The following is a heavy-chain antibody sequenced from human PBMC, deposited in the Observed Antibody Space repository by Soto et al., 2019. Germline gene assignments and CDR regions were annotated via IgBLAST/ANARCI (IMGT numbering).Heavy chain of an antibody. Sequence: ASVKVSCKASGYTFTGYYMHWVRQAPGQGLEWMGWINPNSGGTNYAQKFQGWVTMTRDTSISTAYMELSRLRSDDTAVYYCARDKAILLWFGQYTPGAFDIWGQGTMVIVSS. J-gene: IGHJ3*02. CDR3: ARDKAILLWFGQYTPGAFDI. V-gene: IGHV1-2*04. CDR1: GYTFTGYY. D-gene: IGHD3-10*01. CDR2: INPNSGGT.